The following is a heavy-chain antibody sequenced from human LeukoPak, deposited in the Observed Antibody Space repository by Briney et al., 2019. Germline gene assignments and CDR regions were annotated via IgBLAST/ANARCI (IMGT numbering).Heavy chain of an antibody. CDR3: ARDGPRITMFRGVIPRDWYFNL. CDR1: GFTFSSYW. V-gene: IGHV3-7*01. J-gene: IGHJ2*01. D-gene: IGHD3-10*01. Sequence: PGGSLRLSCAASGFTFSSYWMSWVRQARGKGLEWVANIKQDGSEKYYVDSVKGRFTISRDNAKNSLYLQMNSLRAEDTAVYYCARDGPRITMFRGVIPRDWYFNLWGRGTLVTVSS. CDR2: IKQDGSEK.